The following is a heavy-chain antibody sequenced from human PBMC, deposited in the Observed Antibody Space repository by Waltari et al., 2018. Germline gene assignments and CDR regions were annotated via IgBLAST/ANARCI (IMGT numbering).Heavy chain of an antibody. J-gene: IGHJ5*02. Sequence: QVQLVQSGAEVKKPGSSVKVSCKASGGTFSSYAISWVRQAPGQGLEWMGGIIPSFGTANYAQKFQGRVTITTDESTSTAYMELSSLRSEDTAVYYCARKDYYGSGSYYNSQNWFDPWGQGTLVTVSS. V-gene: IGHV1-69*05. CDR2: IIPSFGTA. CDR1: GGTFSSYA. CDR3: ARKDYYGSGSYYNSQNWFDP. D-gene: IGHD3-10*01.